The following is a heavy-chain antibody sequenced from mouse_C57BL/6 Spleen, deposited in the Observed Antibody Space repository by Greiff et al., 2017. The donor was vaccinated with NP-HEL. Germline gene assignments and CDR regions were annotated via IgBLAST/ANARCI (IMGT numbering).Heavy chain of an antibody. CDR1: GYTFTSYW. CDR3: ARFAY. V-gene: IGHV1-50*01. Sequence: QVQLQQPGAELVKPGASVKLSCKASGYTFTSYWMQWVKQRPGQGLEWIGEIDPSDSYTNYNQKFKGKATLTVDTSSSTAYMRLSSLTSEDSAVYYCARFAYWGQGTLVTVSA. J-gene: IGHJ3*01. CDR2: IDPSDSYT.